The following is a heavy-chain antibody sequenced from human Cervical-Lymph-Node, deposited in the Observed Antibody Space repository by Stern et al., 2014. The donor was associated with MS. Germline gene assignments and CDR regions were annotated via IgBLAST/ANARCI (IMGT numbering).Heavy chain of an antibody. CDR1: GFALTSAG. D-gene: IGHD1-14*01. Sequence: QDQLVQSGAELKKPGASVKVSCKASGFALTSAGISWVRQAPGQGLEWMVWSSDYNVNTNYAQRFQDRVNMTTDTSTSTAYMELRSLRSDDTAVYYCARHSIKGYNCFDTWGQGTLVTVSS. J-gene: IGHJ5*02. CDR3: ARHSIKGYNCFDT. V-gene: IGHV1-18*01. CDR2: SSDYNVNT.